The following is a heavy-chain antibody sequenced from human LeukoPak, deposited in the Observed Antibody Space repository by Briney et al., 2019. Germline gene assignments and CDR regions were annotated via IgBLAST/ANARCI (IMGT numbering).Heavy chain of an antibody. CDR3: ARYCGGDCFYYFDY. Sequence: ASVKVSCKASGYTFTSYDINWVRQATGQGLEWMGWMNPNSGNTGYAQKFQGRVTITTDTSTSTAYMELRSLRSDDTAVYYCARYCGGDCFYYFDYCGQGTLVTVSS. D-gene: IGHD2-21*01. V-gene: IGHV1-8*03. CDR2: MNPNSGNT. CDR1: GYTFTSYD. J-gene: IGHJ4*02.